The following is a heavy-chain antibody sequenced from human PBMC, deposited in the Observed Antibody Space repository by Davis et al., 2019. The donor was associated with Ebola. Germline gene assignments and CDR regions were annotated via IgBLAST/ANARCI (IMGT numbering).Heavy chain of an antibody. Sequence: GESLKISCAGSGFAFGDYAMSWVRQAPGKGLEWVSGINWNGNSRGYVDSVKGRFTISRDNGRNSLDLQMNSLRVEDTAVYYCVRERPWGCDFVGAFDIWGQGTKVTVSP. V-gene: IGHV3-20*04. J-gene: IGHJ3*02. CDR2: INWNGNSR. CDR1: GFAFGDYA. D-gene: IGHD2-21*02. CDR3: VRERPWGCDFVGAFDI.